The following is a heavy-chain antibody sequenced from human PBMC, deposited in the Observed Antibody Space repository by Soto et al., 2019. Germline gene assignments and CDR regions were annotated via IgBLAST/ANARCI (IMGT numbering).Heavy chain of an antibody. CDR1: GGTFSSYA. D-gene: IGHD1-26*01. V-gene: IGHV1-69*06. CDR2: IIPIFGTA. CDR3: AREGSGSPDLAY. Sequence: SVKVSCKASGGTFSSYAISWVRQAPGQGLEWMGGIIPIFGTANYAQKFQGRVTITADKSTSTAYMELSSLRSEDTAVYYCAREGSGSPDLAYWGQGTMVTVYS. J-gene: IGHJ4*02.